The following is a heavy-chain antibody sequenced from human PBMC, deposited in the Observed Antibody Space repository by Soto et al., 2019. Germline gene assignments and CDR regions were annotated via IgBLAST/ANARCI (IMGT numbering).Heavy chain of an antibody. Sequence: GGSLRLSCAASGFTFSSYAMHWVRQAPGKGLEYVSAIRSNGGSTYYANSVKGRFTISRDNSKNTLYLQMGSLRAEDMAVYYCARDSDYYDSSGYAFDIWGQGTMVTVSS. CDR2: IRSNGGST. D-gene: IGHD3-22*01. J-gene: IGHJ3*02. CDR3: ARDSDYYDSSGYAFDI. V-gene: IGHV3-64*01. CDR1: GFTFSSYA.